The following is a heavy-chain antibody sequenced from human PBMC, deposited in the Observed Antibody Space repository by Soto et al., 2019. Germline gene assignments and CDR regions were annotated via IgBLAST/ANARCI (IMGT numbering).Heavy chain of an antibody. D-gene: IGHD5-12*01. CDR3: ARDRDSGYDYFGYYGMDV. CDR2: IIPILGIA. V-gene: IGHV1-69*08. CDR1: GGTFSSYT. J-gene: IGHJ6*02. Sequence: QVQLVQSGAEVKKPGSSVKVSCKASGGTFSSYTISWVRQAPGQGLEWMGRIIPILGIANYAQKFQGRVTITADKCTSTAYMELSSVRSEDTAVYYCARDRDSGYDYFGYYGMDVWGQGTTVTVSS.